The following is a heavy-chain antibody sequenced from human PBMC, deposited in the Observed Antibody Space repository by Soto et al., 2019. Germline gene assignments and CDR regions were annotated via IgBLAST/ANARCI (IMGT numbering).Heavy chain of an antibody. CDR2: INHSGST. CDR3: ARQLGVTTSPRYYYYGMDV. CDR1: GGSFSGYY. J-gene: IGHJ6*02. Sequence: ASETLSLTCAVYGGSFSGYYWSWIRQPPGKGLEWIGEINHSGSTNYNPSLKSRVTISVDTSKNQFSLKLSSVTAADTAVYYCARQLGVTTSPRYYYYGMDVWGQGTTVTVSS. D-gene: IGHD4-17*01. V-gene: IGHV4-34*01.